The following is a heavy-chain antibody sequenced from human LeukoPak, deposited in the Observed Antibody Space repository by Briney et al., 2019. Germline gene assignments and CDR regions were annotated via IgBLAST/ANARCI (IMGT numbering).Heavy chain of an antibody. V-gene: IGHV4-59*01. J-gene: IGHJ4*02. D-gene: IGHD3-3*01. CDR1: NGSISSYY. CDR3: ARGGSLSEWLASGFDY. CDR2: IYYRGST. Sequence: SETLSLTCTVSNGSISSYYWTWIRQPPGKGLEWIGYIYYRGSTNYNPSLKSRVTISVDTSKNQFSLKLSSVTAADTAVYYCARGGSLSEWLASGFDYWGQGTLVTVSS.